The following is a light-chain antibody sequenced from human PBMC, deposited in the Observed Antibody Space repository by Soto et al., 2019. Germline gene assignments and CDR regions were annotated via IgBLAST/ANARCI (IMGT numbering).Light chain of an antibody. V-gene: IGLV6-57*03. CDR1: SGSIDSNF. CDR2: EDH. CDR3: QSYDSSISV. Sequence: NFMLTQPLSVSESPGKTVTISCTRSSGSIDSNFVQWYQQRPGSAPTTVIYEDHQRPSGVPDRFSGSIDSSSNSASLTISGLKTEDEADYYCQSYDSSISVFGGGTKLTVL. J-gene: IGLJ3*02.